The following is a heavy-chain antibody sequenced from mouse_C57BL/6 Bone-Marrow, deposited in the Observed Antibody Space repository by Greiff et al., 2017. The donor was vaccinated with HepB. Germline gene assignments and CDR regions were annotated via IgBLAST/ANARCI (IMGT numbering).Heavy chain of an antibody. CDR3: ARRYGTYGWYFDV. Sequence: VQLQQSGAELVRPGTSVKMSCKASGYTFTNYWIGWAKQRPGHGLEWIGGIYPGGGYTNYNEKFKGKATLTADKSSSTAYMQFSSLTSEDSAIYYCARRYGTYGWYFDVWGTGTTVTVSS. CDR1: GYTFTNYW. V-gene: IGHV1-63*01. D-gene: IGHD2-10*02. J-gene: IGHJ1*03. CDR2: IYPGGGYT.